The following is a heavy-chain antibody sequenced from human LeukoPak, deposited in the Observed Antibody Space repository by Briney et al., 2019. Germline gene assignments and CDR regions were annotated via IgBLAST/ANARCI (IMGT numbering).Heavy chain of an antibody. CDR2: INQDGSAK. D-gene: IGHD6-25*01. CDR1: GFTFSTYW. V-gene: IGHV3-7*01. CDR3: ARSGRGDY. Sequence: GGSLRLSCAASGFTFSTYWMGWVRQAPGKGLEWAANINQDGSAKYYVDSMKGRFTIARDNAKNSVYLEMNSLRVEDTAVYYCARSGRGDYWGQGTLVTVSS. J-gene: IGHJ4*02.